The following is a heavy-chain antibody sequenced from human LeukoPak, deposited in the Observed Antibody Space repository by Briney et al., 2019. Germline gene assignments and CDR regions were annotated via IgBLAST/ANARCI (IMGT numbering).Heavy chain of an antibody. J-gene: IGHJ4*02. CDR2: ISSSSSYI. D-gene: IGHD5-12*01. CDR3: ARDVQVATIYPLDY. CDR1: GFTFSSYA. Sequence: PGGSLRLSCAASGFTFSSYAMSWVRQAPGKGLEWVSSISSSSSYIYYADSVKGRFTISRDNAKNSLYLQMNSLRAEDTAVYYCARDVQVATIYPLDYWGQGTLVTVSS. V-gene: IGHV3-21*01.